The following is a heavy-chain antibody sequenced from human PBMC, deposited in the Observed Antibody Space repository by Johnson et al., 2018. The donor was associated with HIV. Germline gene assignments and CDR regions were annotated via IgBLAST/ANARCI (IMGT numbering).Heavy chain of an antibody. CDR2: IWYDGSNK. Sequence: QVQLVESGGGVVQPGRSLRLSCAASGFTFSSYAMHWVRQAPCKGLEWVAGIWYDGSNKYYADSVKGRFTISRDNSKNTLYLQMNRLRAEDTAVYYCAKKGRAAAEGGVGAFDIWGQGTMVTVSS. V-gene: IGHV3-33*06. D-gene: IGHD6-13*01. CDR3: AKKGRAAAEGGVGAFDI. J-gene: IGHJ3*02. CDR1: GFTFSSYA.